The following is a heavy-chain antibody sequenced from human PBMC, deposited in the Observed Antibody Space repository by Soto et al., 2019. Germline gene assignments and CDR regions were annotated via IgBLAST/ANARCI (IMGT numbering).Heavy chain of an antibody. J-gene: IGHJ6*02. Sequence: SETLSLTCTVSGGSISSYYWSWIRQPPGKGLEWIGYFYYSGSTNYNPSLRSRVTISVDTSKNQFSLKLSSVTAADTAVYYCARDEATMVRGVNYYYYGMNVWGQGTTVTVSS. CDR3: ARDEATMVRGVNYYYYGMNV. CDR1: GGSISSYY. D-gene: IGHD3-10*01. V-gene: IGHV4-59*01. CDR2: FYYSGST.